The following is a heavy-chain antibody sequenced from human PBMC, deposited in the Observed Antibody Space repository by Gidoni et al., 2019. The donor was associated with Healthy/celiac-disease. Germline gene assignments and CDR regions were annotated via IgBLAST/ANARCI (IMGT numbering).Heavy chain of an antibody. CDR1: GSTFSSYA. V-gene: IGHV3-23*01. J-gene: IGHJ4*02. Sequence: EVQLLESGGGLFQPGGSLRLSFAASGSTFSSYAMSGVRQAPGKGLEWVSGISGSGGSTYYADSVKGRFTISRDNAKNTLYLQMNSLRAEDTAVYYCAKLTGGGPRAPFDYWGQGTLVTVSS. D-gene: IGHD7-27*01. CDR3: AKLTGGGPRAPFDY. CDR2: ISGSGGST.